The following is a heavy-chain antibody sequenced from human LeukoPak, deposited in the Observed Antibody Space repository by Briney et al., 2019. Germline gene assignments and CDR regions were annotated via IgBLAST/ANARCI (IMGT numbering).Heavy chain of an antibody. CDR2: ISSSSTI. J-gene: IGHJ4*02. Sequence: GGSLRLSCAASGFTFSSYSMNWVRRAPGKGLEWVSYISSSSTIYYADSVKGRFTISRDNAKNSLYLQMNSLRAEDTAVYYCARDIRSVTHFDYWGQGTLVTVSS. V-gene: IGHV3-48*01. CDR3: ARDIRSVTHFDY. D-gene: IGHD4-17*01. CDR1: GFTFSSYS.